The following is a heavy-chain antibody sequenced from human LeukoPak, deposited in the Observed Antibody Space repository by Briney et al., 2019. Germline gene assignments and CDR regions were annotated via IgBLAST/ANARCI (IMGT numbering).Heavy chain of an antibody. CDR2: IYYSGST. CDR3: ARLYDFWSGYYIFGY. Sequence: PSETLSLTCTVSGGSISSYYWSWIRQPPGKGLEWIGYIYYSGSTNYNPSLKSRVTISVDTSKNQFSLKLSSVTAADTAVYYCARLYDFWSGYYIFGYWGQGALVAVSS. CDR1: GGSISSYY. J-gene: IGHJ4*02. D-gene: IGHD3-3*01. V-gene: IGHV4-59*08.